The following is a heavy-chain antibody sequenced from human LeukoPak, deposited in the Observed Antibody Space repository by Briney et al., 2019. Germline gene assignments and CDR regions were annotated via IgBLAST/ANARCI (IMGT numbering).Heavy chain of an antibody. CDR2: IIPILGIA. D-gene: IGHD3-10*01. CDR1: GYTFTSYG. CDR3: ARHVKTVRGVIIKRYYFDY. Sequence: GASVKVSCKASGYTFTSYGISWVRQAPGQGLEWMGRIIPILGIANYAQKFQGRVTITADKSTSTAYMELSSLRSEDTAVYYCARHVKTVRGVIIKRYYFDYWGQGTLVTVSS. V-gene: IGHV1-69*04. J-gene: IGHJ4*02.